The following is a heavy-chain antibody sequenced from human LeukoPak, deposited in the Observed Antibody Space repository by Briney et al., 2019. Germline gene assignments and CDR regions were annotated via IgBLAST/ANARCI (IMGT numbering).Heavy chain of an antibody. D-gene: IGHD4-17*01. CDR2: IKSKTDGGTT. CDR3: AKLVIGYGELDY. Sequence: PGGSLRLSCAASGLTFSNAWMSWVRQAPGKGLEWVGRIKSKTDGGTTDYAAPVKGRFTISRDDSKNTLYLQMNSLRAGDTAVYYCAKLVIGYGELDYWGQGTLVTVSS. J-gene: IGHJ4*02. V-gene: IGHV3-15*01. CDR1: GLTFSNAW.